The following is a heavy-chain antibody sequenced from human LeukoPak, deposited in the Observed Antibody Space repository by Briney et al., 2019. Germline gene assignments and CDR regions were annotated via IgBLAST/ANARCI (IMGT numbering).Heavy chain of an antibody. V-gene: IGHV3-21*05. CDR1: GFTFRIYG. CDR2: IGHTGSDI. CDR3: TRATRNGYDY. J-gene: IGHJ4*02. Sequence: GSLRLSCAASGFTFRIYGMNWVRQAPGKGPEWASYIGHTGSDIYYADSVKGRFPVSRDNAKNSLYLQMNSLRVEDPAVYYCTRATRNGYDYWGQGTLVTVSS. D-gene: IGHD5-24*01.